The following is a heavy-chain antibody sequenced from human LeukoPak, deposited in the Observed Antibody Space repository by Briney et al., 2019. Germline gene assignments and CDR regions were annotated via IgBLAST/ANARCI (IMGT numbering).Heavy chain of an antibody. D-gene: IGHD3-10*01. V-gene: IGHV3-30-3*01. CDR3: ARDEEAGGLDV. CDR1: GFTFSTYA. CDR2: ISYDGTNK. J-gene: IGHJ6*02. Sequence: GGSLRLSCTASGFTFSTYAMHWVRQAPGKGLEWVAVISYDGTNKYYADSMKGRFTVSRDNAKNTLYLEMDSLTDDDTAVYYCARDEEAGGLDVWGQGTTVTVSS.